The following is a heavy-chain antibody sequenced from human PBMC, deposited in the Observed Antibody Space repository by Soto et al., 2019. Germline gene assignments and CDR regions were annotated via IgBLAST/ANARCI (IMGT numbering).Heavy chain of an antibody. CDR3: TRDEKALYDFRSGFSGY. D-gene: IGHD3-3*01. CDR1: VFTFGDYA. V-gene: IGHV3-49*04. Sequence: SLRLSCTSSVFTFGDYAMSCVRHSPGKWLEWVGFIRSKGYGGTTEYAASVRGRFTISRDDSKGITYLQMDSLKNEDTAVYYCTRDEKALYDFRSGFSGYWGQAALVIVSS. J-gene: IGHJ4*02. CDR2: IRSKGYGGTT.